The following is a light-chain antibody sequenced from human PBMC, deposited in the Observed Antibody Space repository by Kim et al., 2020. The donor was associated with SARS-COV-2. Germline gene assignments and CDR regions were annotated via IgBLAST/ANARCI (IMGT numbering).Light chain of an antibody. J-gene: IGKJ1*01. CDR1: QDISNY. CDR3: QKCDSAPWT. V-gene: IGKV1-27*01. Sequence: GDRVTITCRASQDISNYLAWFQLKPGKAPKLLIYAASALQPGVPSRFSCSGSGTDFTLTVTSLQPEDVATYYCQKCDSAPWTFGQGTKV. CDR2: AAS.